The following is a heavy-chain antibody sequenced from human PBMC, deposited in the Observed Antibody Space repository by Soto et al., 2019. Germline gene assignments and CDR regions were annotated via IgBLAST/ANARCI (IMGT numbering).Heavy chain of an antibody. J-gene: IGHJ4*02. D-gene: IGHD6-19*01. V-gene: IGHV5-51*07. CDR2: IYPGDSDT. CDR3: ARREYSSGCPDY. Sequence: RGESLKISFKGSGYSFTSYWIGWVHQMPGKGLEWMGIIYPGDSDTRYSPSFQGQVTISADKSISTAYLQWSSLKASDTAMYYCARREYSSGCPDYWGQGTLVTVSS. CDR1: GYSFTSYW.